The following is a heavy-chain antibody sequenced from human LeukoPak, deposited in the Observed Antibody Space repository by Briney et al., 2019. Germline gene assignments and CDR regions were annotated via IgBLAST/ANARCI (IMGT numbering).Heavy chain of an antibody. CDR1: GFTFSSYS. V-gene: IGHV3-21*01. Sequence: PGGSLRLSCAASGFTFSSYSMNWVRQAPGKGLEWVSSISSSSSYIYYADSVKGRFTISRDNAKNSLYLQMNSLRAEGTAVYYCARDTLRAGRDYMDVWGKGTTVTVSS. J-gene: IGHJ6*03. D-gene: IGHD1-14*01. CDR2: ISSSSSYI. CDR3: ARDTLRAGRDYMDV.